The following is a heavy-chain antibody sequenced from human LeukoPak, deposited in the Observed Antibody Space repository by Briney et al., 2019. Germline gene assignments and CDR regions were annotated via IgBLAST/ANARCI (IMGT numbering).Heavy chain of an antibody. V-gene: IGHV3-9*01. CDR2: INWKTGNG. D-gene: IGHD5-24*01. CDR1: GFNFDDYA. J-gene: IGHJ2*01. CDR3: TRRAARWQFDL. Sequence: GTSLRLSCAVSGFNFDDYAMHWVRQAPGRGLEWVSGINWKTGNGIYADSVKGRFTISRDNAKNSLYLQMSSLRAEDTALYYCTRRAARWQFDLWGRGTLLTVSS.